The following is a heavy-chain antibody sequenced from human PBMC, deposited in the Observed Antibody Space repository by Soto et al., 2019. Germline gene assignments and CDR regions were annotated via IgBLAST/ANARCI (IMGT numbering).Heavy chain of an antibody. J-gene: IGHJ4*02. CDR3: VIEWGRLTPDY. Sequence: LRLSCVGSGFTFSNSWMNWVRQAPGKGLEWVANIGRDGNGELYVGSMKGRFTVSKDNAKNSLFLQMNSLRAEDTAVYYCVIEWGRLTPDYCGQGTLFTVSS. CDR1: GFTFSNSW. CDR2: IGRDGNGE. D-gene: IGHD7-27*01. V-gene: IGHV3-7*03.